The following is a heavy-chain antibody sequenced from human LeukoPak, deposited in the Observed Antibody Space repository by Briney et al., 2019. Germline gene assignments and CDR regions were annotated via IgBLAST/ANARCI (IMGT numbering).Heavy chain of an antibody. V-gene: IGHV1-2*02. Sequence: GASVKVSCKASGYTFTSYYMHWVRQAPGQGLEWMGWISPHSGGTNYAQKFQGRVTMTRDTSISTVYMELSRLRSDDTAVYYCARVSRLYYDTSGRIFDYWGQGTLVTVSS. J-gene: IGHJ4*02. D-gene: IGHD3-22*01. CDR1: GYTFTSYY. CDR3: ARVSRLYYDTSGRIFDY. CDR2: ISPHSGGT.